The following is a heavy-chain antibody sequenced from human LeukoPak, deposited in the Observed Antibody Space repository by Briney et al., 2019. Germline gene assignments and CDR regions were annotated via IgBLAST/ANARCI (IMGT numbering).Heavy chain of an antibody. J-gene: IGHJ3*02. CDR2: IKQDGSEK. V-gene: IGHV3-7*02. Sequence: GGSLRLSCAASGFTFSSYWMSWVRQAPGKGLEWVANIKQDGSEKYYVDSVKGRFTISRDNAKNSLYLQMNSLRDEDTAVYCCARAKVGVDAFDIWGQGTMVTVSS. CDR3: ARAKVGVDAFDI. D-gene: IGHD4-23*01. CDR1: GFTFSSYW.